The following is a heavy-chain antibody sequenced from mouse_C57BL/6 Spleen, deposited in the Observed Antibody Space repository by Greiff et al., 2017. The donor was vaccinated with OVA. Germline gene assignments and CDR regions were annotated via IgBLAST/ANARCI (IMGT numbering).Heavy chain of an antibody. V-gene: IGHV5-6*01. CDR3: ARLYDYGAMDY. D-gene: IGHD2-4*01. J-gene: IGHJ4*01. CDR1: GFTFSSYG. CDR2: ISSGGSYT. Sequence: EVQRVESGGDLVKPGGSLKLSCAASGFTFSSYGMSWVRQTPDKRLEWVATISSGGSYTYYPDSVKGRFTISRDNAKNTLYLQMSSLKSEDTAMYYCARLYDYGAMDYWGQGTSVTVSS.